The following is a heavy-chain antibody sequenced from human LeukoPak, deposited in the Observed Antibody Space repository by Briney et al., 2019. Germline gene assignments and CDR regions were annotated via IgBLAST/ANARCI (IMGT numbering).Heavy chain of an antibody. Sequence: SETLSLTCAVYGGSFSGYYWSWIRQPPGKGLEWIGEINHSGSTNYNPSLKSRVTISVDTSKNQFSLKLSSVTAADTAVYYCARAQIAVAGVDYWGQGTLVTVSS. CDR1: GGSFSGYY. CDR2: INHSGST. D-gene: IGHD6-19*01. V-gene: IGHV4-34*01. J-gene: IGHJ4*02. CDR3: ARAQIAVAGVDY.